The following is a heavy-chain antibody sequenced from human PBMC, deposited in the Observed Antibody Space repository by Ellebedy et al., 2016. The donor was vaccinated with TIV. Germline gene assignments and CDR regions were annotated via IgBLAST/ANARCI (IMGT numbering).Heavy chain of an antibody. Sequence: GESLKISCAASGFTFGFSFSRYAMSWVRQAPGKGLEWVSAISGSGGSTYYADSVKGRFTISRGNSKNTLYLQLNSLRAEDAALYYCARTSTMTTFGASDFWGQGTMVTVSS. CDR2: ISGSGGST. J-gene: IGHJ3*01. CDR3: ARTSTMTTFGASDF. CDR1: GFTFGFSFSRYA. V-gene: IGHV3-23*01. D-gene: IGHD3-16*01.